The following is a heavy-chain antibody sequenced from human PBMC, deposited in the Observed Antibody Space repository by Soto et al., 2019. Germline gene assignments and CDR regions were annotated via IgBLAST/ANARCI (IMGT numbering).Heavy chain of an antibody. J-gene: IGHJ5*02. CDR3: ARVFPYYDISMAPNWFDP. Sequence: VASVKVSCKASGYTFTSYGISWVRHAPGQGLEWMGWISAYNGNTNYAQKLQGRVTMTTDTSTSTAYMELRSLRSDDTAVYYCARVFPYYDISMAPNWFDPWGQGTLVTVSS. CDR1: GYTFTSYG. V-gene: IGHV1-18*01. D-gene: IGHD3-9*01. CDR2: ISAYNGNT.